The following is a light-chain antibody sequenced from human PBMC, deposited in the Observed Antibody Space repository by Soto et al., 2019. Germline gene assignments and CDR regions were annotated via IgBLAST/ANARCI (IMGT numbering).Light chain of an antibody. V-gene: IGLV1-47*01. CDR2: RNN. CDR3: TVWDDSLRGRL. J-gene: IGLJ2*01. Sequence: QLVLTQPPSASGTPGQRVTISCSGSSSNIESNYVYWYQQLPGTAPRLLIYRNNQRPSGVPDRFSGSKSGTSASLAISALRSEDEADYYCTVWDDSLRGRLFGGGTKLT. CDR1: SSNIESNY.